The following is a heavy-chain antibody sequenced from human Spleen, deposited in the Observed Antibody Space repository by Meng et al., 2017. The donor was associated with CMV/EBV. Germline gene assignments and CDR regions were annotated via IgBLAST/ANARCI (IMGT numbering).Heavy chain of an antibody. J-gene: IGHJ5*02. D-gene: IGHD1-1*01. CDR2: ISAYNGNT. Sequence: SGYTFTSYGINWVRQAPGQGLEWMGWISAYNGNTNYAQNFRGRVTMTRDTSTSTAYMELRSLRSDDTAVYFCARGGTSLFPGANWFDPWGQGTLVTVSS. CDR3: ARGGTSLFPGANWFDP. V-gene: IGHV1-18*01. CDR1: GYTFTSYG.